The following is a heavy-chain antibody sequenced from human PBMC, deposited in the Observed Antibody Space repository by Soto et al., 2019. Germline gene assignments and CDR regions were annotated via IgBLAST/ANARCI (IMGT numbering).Heavy chain of an antibody. CDR3: ARENYDSSGYYP. V-gene: IGHV4-30-4*01. D-gene: IGHD3-22*01. CDR1: GGSISSGDYY. CDR2: IYYSGST. J-gene: IGHJ5*02. Sequence: SETLSLTCTVSGGSISSGDYYWSWIRQPPGKGLEWIGYIYYSGSTYYNPSLKSRVTISVDTSKNQFSLKLSSVTAADTAVYYCARENYDSSGYYPWGQGTLVTVSS.